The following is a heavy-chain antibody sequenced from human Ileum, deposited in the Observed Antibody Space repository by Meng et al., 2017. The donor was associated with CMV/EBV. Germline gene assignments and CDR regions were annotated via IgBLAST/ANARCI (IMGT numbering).Heavy chain of an antibody. D-gene: IGHD2-21*01. J-gene: IGHJ3*02. V-gene: IGHV3-72*01. CDR2: TTNKANGYTP. Sequence: GESLKISCAASGFTFSDRYMGWVRQAPGKGLEWVGRTTNKANGYTPEYAASVKGRFTISRDDSKNSLYLQMNSLKTEDTAVYYCARARRGTVLFDAFDIWGQGTMVTVSS. CDR1: GFTFSDRY. CDR3: ARARRGTVLFDAFDI.